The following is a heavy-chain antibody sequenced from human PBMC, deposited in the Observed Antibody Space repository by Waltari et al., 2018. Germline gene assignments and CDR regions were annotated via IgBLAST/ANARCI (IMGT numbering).Heavy chain of an antibody. D-gene: IGHD3-22*01. CDR1: GYSISSGYY. J-gene: IGHJ5*02. CDR2: IYHSGRT. V-gene: IGHV4-38-2*01. CDR3: ATSSDYYDSSGFFNWFDP. Sequence: QVQLQESGPGLVKPSETLSLTCAVSGYSISSGYYWGWIRQPPGKGLEWIGSIYHSGRTYYNPSLKSRVTISVDTSKNQFSLKLSSVTAADTAVYYCATSSDYYDSSGFFNWFDPWGQGTLVTVSS.